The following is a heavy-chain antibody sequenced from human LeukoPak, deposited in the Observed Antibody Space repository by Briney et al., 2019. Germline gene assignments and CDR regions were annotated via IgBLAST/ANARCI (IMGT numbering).Heavy chain of an antibody. CDR1: GGSISSYY. CDR2: IYSSGST. CDR3: ARVGCSSTSCYGDWFDP. Sequence: PSETLSLTCTVSGGSISSYYWSWIRQPAGKGLEWIGHIYSSGSTNYNPSLKSRVTISVDTSKNQFSLKLSSVTAADTAVYYCARVGCSSTSCYGDWFDPWGQGTLVTVSS. J-gene: IGHJ5*02. V-gene: IGHV4-4*07. D-gene: IGHD2-2*01.